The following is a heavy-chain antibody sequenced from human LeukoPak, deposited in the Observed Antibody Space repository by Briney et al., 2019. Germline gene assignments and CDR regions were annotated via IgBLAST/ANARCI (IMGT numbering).Heavy chain of an antibody. CDR1: GLTFSSYS. CDR2: ISSSSSYI. CDR3: ARVVSSSGFSFSVTDY. Sequence: GRSLRLSCAASGLTFSSYSMNWVRQAPGKGLEWVSSISSSSSYIYYADSVKGRFTISRDNAKNSLYLQMNSLRAEDTAVYYCARVVSSSGFSFSVTDYWGQGTLVTVSS. J-gene: IGHJ4*02. V-gene: IGHV3-21*01. D-gene: IGHD6-19*01.